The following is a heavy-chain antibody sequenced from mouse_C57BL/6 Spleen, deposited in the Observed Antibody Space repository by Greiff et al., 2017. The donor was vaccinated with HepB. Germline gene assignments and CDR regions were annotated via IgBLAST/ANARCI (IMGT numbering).Heavy chain of an antibody. CDR3: ARHYGSSYWYCDV. CDR2: IDPSDSET. D-gene: IGHD1-1*01. CDR1: GYTFTSYW. Sequence: QVQLQQPGAELVRPGSSVKLSCKASGYTFTSYWMHWVKQRPIQGLEWIGNIDPSDSETHYNQKFKDKATLTVDKSSSTAYMQLSSLTSEDSAVYYCARHYGSSYWYCDVWGTGTTVTVSS. V-gene: IGHV1-52*01. J-gene: IGHJ1*03.